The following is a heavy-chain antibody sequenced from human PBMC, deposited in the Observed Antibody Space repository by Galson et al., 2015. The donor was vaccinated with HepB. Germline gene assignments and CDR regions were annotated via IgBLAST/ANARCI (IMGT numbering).Heavy chain of an antibody. Sequence: SLRLSCAASGFTFSSYAMSWVRQAPGKGLEWVSAISGSGGSTYYADSVKGRFTISRDNSKNTLYLQMNSLRAEDTAVYYCAKDCGGLGKIGRWYSYYYYMDVWGKGTTVTVSS. V-gene: IGHV3-23*01. J-gene: IGHJ6*03. CDR1: GFTFSSYA. CDR3: AKDCGGLGKIGRWYSYYYYMDV. D-gene: IGHD2-21*01. CDR2: ISGSGGST.